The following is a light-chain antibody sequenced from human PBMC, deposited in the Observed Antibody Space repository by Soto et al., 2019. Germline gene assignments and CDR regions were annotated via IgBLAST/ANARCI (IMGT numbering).Light chain of an antibody. CDR2: GNS. J-gene: IGLJ2*01. CDR1: TSNIGAGYD. V-gene: IGLV1-40*01. Sequence: QSVLTQQPSVSGAPGQRVTISCTGSTSNIGAGYDVHWYQQLPGTAPKLLIYGNSNRPSGVPDRFSGSNSGTSASLAITGLQTEDEADYYYQSHDSGLSDVVFGGGTKLTVL. CDR3: QSHDSGLSDVV.